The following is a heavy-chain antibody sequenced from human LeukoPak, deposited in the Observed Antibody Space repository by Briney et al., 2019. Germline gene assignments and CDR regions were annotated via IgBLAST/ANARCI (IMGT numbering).Heavy chain of an antibody. CDR3: ARTTTVTPYYFDY. D-gene: IGHD4-11*01. CDR1: GGTFSSYA. CDR2: IIPIVGTA. J-gene: IGHJ4*02. Sequence: SVKVSCKASGGTFSSYAISWVRQAPGQGLEWMGGIIPIVGTANYAQKFQGRVTITTDESTSTAYMELSSLRSEDTAVYYCARTTTVTPYYFDYWGQGTLVTVSS. V-gene: IGHV1-69*05.